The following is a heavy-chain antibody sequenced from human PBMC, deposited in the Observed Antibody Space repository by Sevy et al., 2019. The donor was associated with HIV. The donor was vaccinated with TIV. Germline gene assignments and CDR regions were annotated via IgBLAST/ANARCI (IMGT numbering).Heavy chain of an antibody. CDR2: MSYNGNKK. D-gene: IGHD3-16*02. Sequence: GGSLRLSCAASGFSFSRSPMHWVRQAPGKGLEWVAVMSYNGNKKYNGDSVKGRFTISRDDSKNTLFLQMNSLGVDDTAVYYCAREGVLIGGVIVSYGMDVWGQRTTVTVSS. CDR3: AREGVLIGGVIVSYGMDV. CDR1: GFSFSRSP. V-gene: IGHV3-30*04. J-gene: IGHJ6*02.